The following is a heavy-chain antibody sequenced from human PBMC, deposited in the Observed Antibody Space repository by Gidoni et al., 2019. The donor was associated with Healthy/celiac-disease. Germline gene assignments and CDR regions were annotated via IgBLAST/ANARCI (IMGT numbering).Heavy chain of an antibody. CDR1: GYSISSGYY. CDR3: ATPGATISY. D-gene: IGHD5-12*01. Sequence: QVQLQESGPGLVQPSETLSLTCAVSGYSISSGYYWGWIRHPPGKVLEWIGSIYHSGSTYDNPSLKSRVTISVDTSKNQFSLKLSSVTAADTAVYYCATPGATISYWGQGTLVTVSS. V-gene: IGHV4-38-2*01. CDR2: IYHSGST. J-gene: IGHJ4*02.